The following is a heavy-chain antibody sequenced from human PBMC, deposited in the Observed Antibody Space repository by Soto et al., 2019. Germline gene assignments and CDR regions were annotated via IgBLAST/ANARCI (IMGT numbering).Heavy chain of an antibody. CDR1: GGSISSHY. V-gene: IGHV4-59*11. CDR3: ARDGREASGIDV. Sequence: QVQLAESGPGLVKPSETLSLTCTDSGGSISSHYWSWVRQAPGKGLEWIGCIYYRGNTFYNPSLNSRGTISVDTSNNHFSLKLDSVTPADTAVYYCARDGREASGIDVWGQGTAVTVSS. J-gene: IGHJ6*02. D-gene: IGHD1-26*01. CDR2: IYYRGNT.